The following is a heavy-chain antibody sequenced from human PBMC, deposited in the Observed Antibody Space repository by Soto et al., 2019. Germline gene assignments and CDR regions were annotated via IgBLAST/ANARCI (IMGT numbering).Heavy chain of an antibody. D-gene: IGHD6-19*01. CDR3: ARPVAGHYYYGMDV. Sequence: QVQLVQSGAEVKKPGSSVKVSCKASGGTFSSYAISWVRQAPGQGLEWMGGIIPIFGTANYAQKFQGRVTITADESTSTAYMKLSSLRSEDTAVYYCARPVAGHYYYGMDVWGQGTTVTVSS. V-gene: IGHV1-69*01. CDR2: IIPIFGTA. CDR1: GGTFSSYA. J-gene: IGHJ6*02.